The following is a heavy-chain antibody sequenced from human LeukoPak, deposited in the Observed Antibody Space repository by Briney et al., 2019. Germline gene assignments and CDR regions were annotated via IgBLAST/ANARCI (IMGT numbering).Heavy chain of an antibody. Sequence: PSETLSLTCAVYGGSFSGYYWSWIRQPPGKGLEWIGEINHSGSTNYNPSLKSRVTISVDTSKNQFSLKLSSVTAADTAVYYCATVWELLYWGQGTMVTVSS. CDR2: INHSGST. J-gene: IGHJ3*01. CDR3: ATVWELLY. D-gene: IGHD1-26*01. CDR1: GGSFSGYY. V-gene: IGHV4-34*01.